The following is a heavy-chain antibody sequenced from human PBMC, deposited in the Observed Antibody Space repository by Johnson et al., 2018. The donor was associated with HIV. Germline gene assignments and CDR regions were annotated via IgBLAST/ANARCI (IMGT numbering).Heavy chain of an antibody. J-gene: IGHJ3*02. CDR1: GFTFDDYA. V-gene: IGHV3-9*01. CDR2: ISWNSGSI. Sequence: VQLVESGGGLVQPGRSLRLSCAASGFTFDDYAMHWVRQAPGKGLEWVSGISWNSGSIGYADSVKGRFTISRDNAKNSLYLQMNSLRAEDTAVYYCARELVIVATIFDAFDIWGQGTMVTVSS. D-gene: IGHD5-12*01. CDR3: ARELVIVATIFDAFDI.